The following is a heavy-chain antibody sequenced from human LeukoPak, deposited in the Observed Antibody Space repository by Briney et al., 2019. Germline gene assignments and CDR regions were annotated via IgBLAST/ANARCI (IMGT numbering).Heavy chain of an antibody. J-gene: IGHJ4*02. D-gene: IGHD6-19*01. CDR1: GDSVSSNSAA. CDR2: TFYRANWYN. Sequence: SQTLSLTCAISGDSVSSNSAAWNWIRQSPSRGLEWLGRTFYRANWYNDYAVSVKTRITINPDTSRNQFSLHLNSVTPEDTAVYYCARDRHGGWYFDYWGQGTLVTVSS. V-gene: IGHV6-1*01. CDR3: ARDRHGGWYFDY.